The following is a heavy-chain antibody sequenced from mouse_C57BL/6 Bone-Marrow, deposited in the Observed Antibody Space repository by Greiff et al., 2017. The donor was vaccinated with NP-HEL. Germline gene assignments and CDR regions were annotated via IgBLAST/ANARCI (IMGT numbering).Heavy chain of an antibody. CDR1: GYSITSGYY. V-gene: IGHV3-6*01. J-gene: IGHJ3*01. Sequence: ESGPGLVKPSQSLSLTCSVTGYSITSGYYWNWIRQFPGNKLEWMGYISYDGSNNYNPSLKNRISITRDTSKNQFFLKLNSVTTEDTATYYCARDYGNYGRWFAYWGQGTLVTVSA. D-gene: IGHD2-1*01. CDR3: ARDYGNYGRWFAY. CDR2: ISYDGSN.